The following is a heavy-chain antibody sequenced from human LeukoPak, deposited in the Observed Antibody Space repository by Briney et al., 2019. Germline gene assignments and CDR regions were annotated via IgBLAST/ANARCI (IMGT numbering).Heavy chain of an antibody. CDR3: ARDGESSSSVYLHY. V-gene: IGHV1-2*02. CDR2: INPNSGGT. Sequence: GASVKVSCKASGYTFTGYYMHWVRQAPGQGLEWMGWINPNSGGTNYAQKFQGRVTMTREASISTDYMEVSRLRSDDTAVYYCARDGESSSSVYLHYWGQGTLVTVSS. CDR1: GYTFTGYY. J-gene: IGHJ4*02. D-gene: IGHD6-6*01.